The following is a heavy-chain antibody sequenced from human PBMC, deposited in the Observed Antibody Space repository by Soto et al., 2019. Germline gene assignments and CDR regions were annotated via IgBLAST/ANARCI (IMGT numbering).Heavy chain of an antibody. CDR1: GFMFSSYV. Sequence: EVQLLESGGGLVQPGGSLRLSCAASGFMFSSYVMSWVRQAPGKGLEWVSGVSGSGSRTYYADSVKGRFSISRDNSRNTLYLQLNCLRAEDTAVYYCAVLTTVTDADYWGQGTLVTVPS. V-gene: IGHV3-23*01. J-gene: IGHJ4*02. D-gene: IGHD4-17*01. CDR3: AVLTTVTDADY. CDR2: VSGSGSRT.